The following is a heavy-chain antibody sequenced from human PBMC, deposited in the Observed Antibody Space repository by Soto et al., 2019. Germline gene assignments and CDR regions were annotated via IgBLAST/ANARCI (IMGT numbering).Heavy chain of an antibody. CDR2: IFYAGNT. CDR1: GGSISSSRSY. J-gene: IGHJ5*02. V-gene: IGHV4-39*01. CDR3: ARQAAAPGIDLWFDP. Sequence: SETLSLTCNVSGGSISSSRSYWAWFRQPPGKELEWIANIFYAGNTYYNPSLKSRVTVSVDTSKNQFSPKLDSVTAADTAVYYCARQAAAPGIDLWFDPWGQGTLVTVSS. D-gene: IGHD6-13*01.